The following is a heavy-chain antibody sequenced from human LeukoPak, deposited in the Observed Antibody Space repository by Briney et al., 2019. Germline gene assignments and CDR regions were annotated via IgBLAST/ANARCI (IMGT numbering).Heavy chain of an antibody. CDR1: GGSISGYY. Sequence: PSETLSLTCTVSGGSISGYYWSWIRQPPGKGLEWIGYIYYSGSNNYNPSLKSRVTISVDTSNNQCSLKLSSVTAADTAVYYCARNFGSSWYYFDYWGQGTLVTVSS. CDR2: IYYSGSN. J-gene: IGHJ4*02. D-gene: IGHD6-13*01. CDR3: ARNFGSSWYYFDY. V-gene: IGHV4-59*01.